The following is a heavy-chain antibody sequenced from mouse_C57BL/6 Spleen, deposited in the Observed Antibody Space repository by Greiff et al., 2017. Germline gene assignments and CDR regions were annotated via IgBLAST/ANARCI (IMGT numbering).Heavy chain of an antibody. V-gene: IGHV14-1*01. Sequence: VQLQQSGAELVRPGASVKLSCAASGFNINDYYMPWVQQSPEKGLEWIGRIDPEDGDTEYAPTFKGQATMTADTSYNTSYLQLSRLTSEDTAVYYCTIDTTVAATGAMDYWGQGTSGTGSS. D-gene: IGHD1-1*01. J-gene: IGHJ4*01. CDR2: IDPEDGDT. CDR1: GFNINDYY. CDR3: TIDTTVAATGAMDY.